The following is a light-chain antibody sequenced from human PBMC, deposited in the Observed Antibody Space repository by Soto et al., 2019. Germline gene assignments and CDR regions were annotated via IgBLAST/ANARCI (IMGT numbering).Light chain of an antibody. CDR2: DAS. J-gene: IGKJ1*01. Sequence: QMTQSPSTLSASIGDRVTITCRASQSVDSRLAWYQQKPGKAPKLLVYDASTLETGVPSRFSGSGSGAEFTLTITGLQPEDIATYSCQHYDSFWSFGQRTKVEIK. V-gene: IGKV1-5*01. CDR3: QHYDSFWS. CDR1: QSVDSR.